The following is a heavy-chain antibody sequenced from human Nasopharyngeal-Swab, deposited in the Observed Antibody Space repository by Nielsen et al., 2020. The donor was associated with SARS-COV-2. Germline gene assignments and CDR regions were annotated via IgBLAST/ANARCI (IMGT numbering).Heavy chain of an antibody. D-gene: IGHD2-2*01. J-gene: IGHJ6*02. CDR2: IYPGDSDT. CDR3: ARSTPSRYYYYGMDV. CDR1: GYSFTSYW. Sequence: GESLTISCKGSGYSFTSYWIGWVRQMPGKGLEWMGIIYPGDSDTRYSPSFQGQVTISADKSISTAYLQWSSLKASDTAMYYCARSTPSRYYYYGMDVWGQGTTVTVSS. V-gene: IGHV5-51*01.